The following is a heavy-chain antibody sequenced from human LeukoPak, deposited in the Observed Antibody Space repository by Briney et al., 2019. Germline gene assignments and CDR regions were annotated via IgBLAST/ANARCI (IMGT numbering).Heavy chain of an antibody. CDR2: ISGGRGNT. J-gene: IGHJ4*02. D-gene: IGHD7-27*01. V-gene: IGHV3-23*01. Sequence: GGSLRLSCAASGFTLSIYAMSWVRQAPGKGLEWVSAISGGRGNTFYTDAVKGRFTISRDNSKNTLYLQMNSLRAEDTAVYYCAKDGSSLGIDGYFDYWGQGTLVTDSS. CDR3: AKDGSSLGIDGYFDY. CDR1: GFTLSIYA.